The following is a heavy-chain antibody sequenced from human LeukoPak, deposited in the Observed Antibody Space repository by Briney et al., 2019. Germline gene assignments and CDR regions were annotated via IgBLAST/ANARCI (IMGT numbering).Heavy chain of an antibody. J-gene: IGHJ4*02. CDR2: IYSGGST. CDR1: GFTSSSYW. Sequence: PGGSLRLSCAASGFTSSSYWMHWVRQAPGKGLEWVSVIYSGGSTYYADSVKGRFTISRDNSKNTLYLQMNSLRAEDTAVYYCAREGRAVTTDYWGQGTLVTVSS. D-gene: IGHD4-11*01. V-gene: IGHV3-53*01. CDR3: AREGRAVTTDY.